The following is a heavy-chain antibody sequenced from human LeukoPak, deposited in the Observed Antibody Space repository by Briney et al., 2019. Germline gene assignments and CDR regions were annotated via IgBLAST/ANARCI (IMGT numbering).Heavy chain of an antibody. D-gene: IGHD2-15*01. Sequence: GGSLRLSCAASGFTFTDYNLHWVRQAPGKGLEWLTYISYDGTKKKYADSVKGRFTISRDNSRDTLLLQMNSLGVDDTAVYYCARREAAVAVYGDVFNAWGQGTTVTVSS. V-gene: IGHV3-30*04. CDR2: ISYDGTKK. CDR1: GFTFTDYN. CDR3: ARREAAVAVYGDVFNA. J-gene: IGHJ3*01.